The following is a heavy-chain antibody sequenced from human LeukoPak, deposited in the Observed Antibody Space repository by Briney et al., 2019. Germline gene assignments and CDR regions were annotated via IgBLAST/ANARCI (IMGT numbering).Heavy chain of an antibody. CDR2: ISWNSGSI. V-gene: IGHV3-9*01. CDR1: GFTFDDYA. D-gene: IGHD6-13*01. CDR3: AREGGVAAAGDY. Sequence: SLRLSCAASGFTFDDYAMHWVRQAPGKGLEWVSGISWNSGSIGYADSVKGRFTISRDNAKNSLYLQMNSLRAEDTAVYYCAREGGVAAAGDYWGQGTLVTVSS. J-gene: IGHJ4*02.